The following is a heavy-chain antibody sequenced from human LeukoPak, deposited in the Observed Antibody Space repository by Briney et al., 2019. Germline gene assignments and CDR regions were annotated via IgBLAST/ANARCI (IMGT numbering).Heavy chain of an antibody. D-gene: IGHD3-10*01. J-gene: IGHJ4*02. Sequence: SETRSLTCTVSGGSVSSYYWSWIRQPAGKGLEWIGRIYTSGSTNYNPSLKSRVTMSVDTSKNQFSLKLSSVTAADTAVYYCAREPVPYGSGSLYYFDYWGQGTLVTVSS. CDR1: GGSVSSYY. V-gene: IGHV4-4*07. CDR3: AREPVPYGSGSLYYFDY. CDR2: IYTSGST.